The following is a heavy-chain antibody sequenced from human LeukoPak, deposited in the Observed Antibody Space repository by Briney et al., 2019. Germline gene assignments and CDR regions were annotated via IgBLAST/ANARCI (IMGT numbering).Heavy chain of an antibody. D-gene: IGHD5-12*01. V-gene: IGHV4-59*01. J-gene: IGHJ4*02. CDR3: ARGKWHYYFDY. Sequence: SETLSLTCTVSGGSISSYYWSWIRQPPGKGLEWIGYIYYSGSTNCNPSLKSRVTISVDTSKNQFSLKLSSVTAADTAVYYCARGKWHYYFDYWGQGTLVTVSS. CDR2: IYYSGST. CDR1: GGSISSYY.